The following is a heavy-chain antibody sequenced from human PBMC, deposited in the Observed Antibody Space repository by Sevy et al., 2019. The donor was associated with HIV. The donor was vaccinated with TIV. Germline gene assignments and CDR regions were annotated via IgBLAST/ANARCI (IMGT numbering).Heavy chain of an antibody. CDR1: GGSFSGYF. CDR2: INHTGTL. Sequence: SETLSLTCAVYGGSFSGYFWNWIRQSPGKGLEWIGEINHTGTLKYNPSLKSRVTISTDASKNQLSLDLGSVTAADTAIYYCARGRQAYVVVVPSTVPFDYWGQGTLVTVSS. V-gene: IGHV4-34*01. D-gene: IGHD2-2*01. J-gene: IGHJ4*02. CDR3: ARGRQAYVVVVPSTVPFDY.